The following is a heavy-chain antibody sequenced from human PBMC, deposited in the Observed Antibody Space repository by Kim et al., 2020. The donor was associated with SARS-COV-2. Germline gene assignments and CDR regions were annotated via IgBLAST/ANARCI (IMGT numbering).Heavy chain of an antibody. CDR3: AKMQWLVQGESRYYYGMDV. Sequence: GGSLRLSCAASGFTFSSYAMSWVRQAPGKGLEWVSTISGSGDSTYYADSVKGRFTISRDNSKNTLYLQMNSLRAEDTAVYYCAKMQWLVQGESRYYYGMDVWGQGTTVTV. CDR2: ISGSGDST. V-gene: IGHV3-23*01. CDR1: GFTFSSYA. D-gene: IGHD6-19*01. J-gene: IGHJ6*02.